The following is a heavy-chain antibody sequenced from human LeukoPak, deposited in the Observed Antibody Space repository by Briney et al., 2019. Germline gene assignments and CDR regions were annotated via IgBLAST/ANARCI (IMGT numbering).Heavy chain of an antibody. Sequence: SQTLSLTCKVSGDSLSSSTCNWSWIRQPPGKGLEWIGYISRSGNSYFTPSLKSRATISVDRSKNQFSLTLTSVTAADTAVYYCARDQVDYDTPDHFDYWGQGTLITVSS. CDR3: ARDQVDYDTPDHFDY. CDR1: GDSLSSSTCN. CDR2: ISRSGNS. J-gene: IGHJ4*02. D-gene: IGHD3-22*01. V-gene: IGHV4-30-2*01.